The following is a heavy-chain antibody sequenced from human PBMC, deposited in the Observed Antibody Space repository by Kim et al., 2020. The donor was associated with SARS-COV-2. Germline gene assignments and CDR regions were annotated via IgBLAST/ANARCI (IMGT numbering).Heavy chain of an antibody. Sequence: GESMKISCKGSGYSFTSNWIAWVRQMPGKGLEWMGIIYPGDSNTRYSPSFQGQVTISADKSISTAYLQWSSLKASDTAMYYCARTLTTDYYDGVDVWGQGTTVTVSS. D-gene: IGHD4-4*01. J-gene: IGHJ6*02. CDR3: ARTLTTDYYDGVDV. CDR2: IYPGDSNT. CDR1: GYSFTSNW. V-gene: IGHV5-51*01.